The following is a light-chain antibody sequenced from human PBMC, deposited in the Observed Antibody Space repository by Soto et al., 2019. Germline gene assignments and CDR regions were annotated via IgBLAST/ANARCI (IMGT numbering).Light chain of an antibody. CDR3: QHYGSSPT. CDR1: QSVSSGS. Sequence: EIVLTQSPGTLSLSPGERATLSCKASQSVSSGSLAWYQQKRGQAPRVIIYRASNRATGIPDRFSGSGSGTDFTLTISRLEPEDCAVYFCQHYGSSPTFGQGTKVDI. J-gene: IGKJ1*01. V-gene: IGKV3-20*01. CDR2: RAS.